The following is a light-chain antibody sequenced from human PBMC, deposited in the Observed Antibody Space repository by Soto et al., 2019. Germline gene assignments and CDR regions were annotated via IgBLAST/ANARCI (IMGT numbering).Light chain of an antibody. CDR1: QSVSSN. CDR2: GAS. Sequence: EIVMTHSPATLSVSPGESATLSCRASQSVSSNLAWYQQKPGQAPRLLIYGASTRATGIPARFSGSGSGTEFTLTISSLQSEDFAVYYCQQYYDWPWTFGQGTKVDIK. J-gene: IGKJ1*01. CDR3: QQYYDWPWT. V-gene: IGKV3-15*01.